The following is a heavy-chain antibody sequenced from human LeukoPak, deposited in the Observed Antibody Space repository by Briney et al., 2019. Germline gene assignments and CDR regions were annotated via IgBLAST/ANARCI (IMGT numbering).Heavy chain of an antibody. J-gene: IGHJ4*02. CDR2: LSGSGGST. Sequence: GGSLRLPHAASGFTFSSYATRWVRQAPGRGLEWVSALSGSGGSTYYADSVKGRFTISRDNSKNTLYLQMNSLRAEDTAVYYCAKDGTYCGGDCYSNFDYWGQGALVTVSS. V-gene: IGHV3-23*01. CDR3: AKDGTYCGGDCYSNFDY. D-gene: IGHD2-21*02. CDR1: GFTFSSYA.